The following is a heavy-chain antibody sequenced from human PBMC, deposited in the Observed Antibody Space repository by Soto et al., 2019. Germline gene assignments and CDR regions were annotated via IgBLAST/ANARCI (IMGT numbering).Heavy chain of an antibody. J-gene: IGHJ5*01. V-gene: IGHV1-69*13. Sequence: SVKVSCKASGGTFSSNGISWVRQAPGQGLEWMGGITPIFVTAKYAQKFQGRVTITADESTNTAYLEVSGLRSEDTAVYYCARPNFNLETRGYNNPKGTWFGAWGQGSTVTVSS. D-gene: IGHD3-10*01. CDR3: ARPNFNLETRGYNNPKGTWFGA. CDR1: GGTFSSNG. CDR2: ITPIFVTA.